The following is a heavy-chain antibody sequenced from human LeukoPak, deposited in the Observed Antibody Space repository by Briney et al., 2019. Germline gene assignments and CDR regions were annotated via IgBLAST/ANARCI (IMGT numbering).Heavy chain of an antibody. J-gene: IGHJ4*02. D-gene: IGHD1-26*01. V-gene: IGHV4-59*08. Sequence: SETLSLTCTVSGGSISSYYWSWIRQPPGKGLEWIGYIYSSGSTNYNPSLKSRVTISVDTSKNQFSLKLSSVTAADTAVYYCASYPVSGSYYDYWGQGTLVTVSS. CDR1: GGSISSYY. CDR3: ASYPVSGSYYDY. CDR2: IYSSGST.